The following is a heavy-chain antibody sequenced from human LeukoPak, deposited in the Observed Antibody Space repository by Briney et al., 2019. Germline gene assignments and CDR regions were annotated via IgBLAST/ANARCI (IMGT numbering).Heavy chain of an antibody. J-gene: IGHJ4*02. CDR3: ARLPGGYKSPY. V-gene: IGHV3-30*04. D-gene: IGHD5-24*01. Sequence: GGSLRLSCAASGFTFSSYAMHWVRQAPGKGLEWVAVISYDGSNKYYADSVKGRFIISRDNSKNTLYLQMNSLRAEDTAVYYCARLPGGYKSPYWGQGTLVTVSS. CDR1: GFTFSSYA. CDR2: ISYDGSNK.